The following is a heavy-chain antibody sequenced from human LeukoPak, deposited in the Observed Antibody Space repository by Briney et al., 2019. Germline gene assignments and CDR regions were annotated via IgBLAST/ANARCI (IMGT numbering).Heavy chain of an antibody. Sequence: SETLSLTCAVYGGSFSGYYWSWIRQPPGKGLEWIGEINHSGSTNYNPSLKSRVTISVDTSKNQFSLKLSSVTAADTAVYYCARKLRYFDWPYFDYWGQGTLVTVSS. V-gene: IGHV4-34*01. CDR3: ARKLRYFDWPYFDY. D-gene: IGHD3-9*01. J-gene: IGHJ4*02. CDR1: GGSFSGYY. CDR2: INHSGST.